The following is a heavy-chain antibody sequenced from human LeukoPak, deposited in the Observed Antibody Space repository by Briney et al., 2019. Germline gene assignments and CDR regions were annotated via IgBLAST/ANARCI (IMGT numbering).Heavy chain of an antibody. CDR1: GYIVSGKY. CDR3: ARGHSADYYDSSGYYNYFDY. J-gene: IGHJ4*02. Sequence: PGGSLRLSCAVSGYIVSGKYMGWVRQAPGKGLEYLSVIYSGGSTYYIDSVKGRFTISRDNSKNTLYLQMNSLRAEDTAVYYCARGHSADYYDSSGYYNYFDYWGQGTLVTVSS. D-gene: IGHD3-22*01. CDR2: IYSGGST. V-gene: IGHV3-53*01.